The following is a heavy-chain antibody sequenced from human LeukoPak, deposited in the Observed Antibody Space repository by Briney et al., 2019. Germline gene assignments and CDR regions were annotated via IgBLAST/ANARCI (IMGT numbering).Heavy chain of an antibody. CDR3: ARDRDSSGYYHCLGYDY. CDR2: ISSSSSYI. CDR1: GFTFSSYS. D-gene: IGHD3-22*01. J-gene: IGHJ4*02. Sequence: GGSLRLSCAASGFTFSSYSMNWVRQAPGKGLEWVSSISSSSSYIYYADSVKGRFTISRDNAKNSLYLQMNSLRAEDTAVYYCARDRDSSGYYHCLGYDYWGQGTLVTVSS. V-gene: IGHV3-21*01.